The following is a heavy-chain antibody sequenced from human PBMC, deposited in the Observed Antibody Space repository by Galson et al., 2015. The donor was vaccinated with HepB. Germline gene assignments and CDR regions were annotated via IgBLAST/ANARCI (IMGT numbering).Heavy chain of an antibody. V-gene: IGHV6-1*01. Sequence: CAISGDSVSSNSAAWNWIRQSPSRGLEWLGRTYYRSKWYKDYAISVKSRISINPDTSKNQLSLQLQSVTPEDTAVYFCARAPGREESGYDTDAFDLRGQETMVTVSS. D-gene: IGHD5-12*01. CDR3: ARAPGREESGYDTDAFDL. CDR1: GDSVSSNSAA. J-gene: IGHJ3*01. CDR2: TYYRSKWYK.